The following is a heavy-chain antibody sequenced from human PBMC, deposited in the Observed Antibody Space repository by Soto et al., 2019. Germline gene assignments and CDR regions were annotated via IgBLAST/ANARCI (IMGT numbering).Heavy chain of an antibody. Sequence: PSETLSLTCTVSGGSISSSSYYWGWIRQPPGKGLEWIGSIYYSGSTYYNPSLKSRVTISVDTSKNQFSLKLSSVTAADTAVYYCARQLWHNPFDSWGQGTLVTVSS. D-gene: IGHD5-18*01. CDR2: IYYSGST. CDR3: ARQLWHNPFDS. CDR1: GGSISSSSYY. J-gene: IGHJ4*02. V-gene: IGHV4-39*01.